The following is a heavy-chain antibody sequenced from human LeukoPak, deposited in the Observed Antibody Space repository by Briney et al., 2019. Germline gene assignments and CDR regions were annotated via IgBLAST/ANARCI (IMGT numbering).Heavy chain of an antibody. CDR2: INPNSGGT. J-gene: IGHJ4*02. V-gene: IGHV1-2*02. CDR1: GYTFTSYY. CDR3: ARVSLYDSSGYYYFDY. Sequence: ASVKVSCKASGYTFTSYYMHWVRQAPGQGLGWMGWINPNSGGTNYAQKFQGRVTMTRDTSISTAYMELSRLRSDDTAVYYCARVSLYDSSGYYYFDYWGQGTLVTVSS. D-gene: IGHD3-22*01.